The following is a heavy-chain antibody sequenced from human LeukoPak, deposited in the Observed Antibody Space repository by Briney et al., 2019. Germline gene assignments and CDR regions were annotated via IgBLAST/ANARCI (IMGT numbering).Heavy chain of an antibody. CDR3: ARSEYYYDSSGYGY. Sequence: PSETLSLTCTVSGGSISSYYWSWIRQPPGKGLEWIGYIYYSGSTNYNPSLKSRVTISVDTSKNQFSLKLSSVTAADTAVYYCARSEYYYDSSGYGYWGQGTLVTVSS. J-gene: IGHJ4*02. D-gene: IGHD3-22*01. V-gene: IGHV4-59*08. CDR1: GGSISSYY. CDR2: IYYSGST.